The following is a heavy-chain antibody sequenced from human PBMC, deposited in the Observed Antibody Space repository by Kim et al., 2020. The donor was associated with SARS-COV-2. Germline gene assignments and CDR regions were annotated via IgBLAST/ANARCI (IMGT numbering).Heavy chain of an antibody. Sequence: GRFTISRDNSKNTLYLQMNSLRAEDTAVYYCAKRGANYYDSSGYFNWFDPWGQGTLVTVSS. J-gene: IGHJ5*02. CDR3: AKRGANYYDSSGYFNWFDP. V-gene: IGHV3-23*01. D-gene: IGHD3-22*01.